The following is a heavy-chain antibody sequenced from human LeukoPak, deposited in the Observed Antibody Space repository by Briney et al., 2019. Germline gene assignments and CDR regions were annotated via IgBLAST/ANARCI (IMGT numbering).Heavy chain of an antibody. Sequence: PGESLRLSCAASGFNFNGAWMSWARQAPGKGLEWVGRIESKDGGGATDYAAPVKGRFTISRDELKNTLYLQMNSLKTEDTAVYYCTKYSTRDALDYWGQGTLVTVSS. CDR1: GFNFNGAW. CDR2: IESKDGGGAT. CDR3: TKYSTRDALDY. J-gene: IGHJ4*02. V-gene: IGHV3-15*04. D-gene: IGHD2-2*01.